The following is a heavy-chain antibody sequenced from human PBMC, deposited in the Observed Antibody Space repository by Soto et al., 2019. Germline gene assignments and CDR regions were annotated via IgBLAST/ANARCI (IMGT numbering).Heavy chain of an antibody. D-gene: IGHD3-9*01. J-gene: IGHJ4*02. CDR3: AHKGPEDWPLDY. CDR2: IYWDDSK. V-gene: IGHV2-5*02. CDR1: GFSLSTSGVG. Sequence: QITLKESGPTLVRPTQTLTLTCAFSGFSLSTSGVGVGWIRQPPGKALEWLAVIYWDDSKHYSPSLRSRLTITKDTSKTQVVLTMTNMDPMDTGTYYCAHKGPEDWPLDYWGQGTLFTVSS.